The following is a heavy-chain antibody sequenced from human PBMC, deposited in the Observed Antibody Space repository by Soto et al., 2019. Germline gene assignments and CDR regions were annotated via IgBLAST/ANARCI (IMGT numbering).Heavy chain of an antibody. CDR2: IIPIFGTA. D-gene: IGHD3-10*01. V-gene: IGHV1-69*01. CDR1: GGTFSSYA. J-gene: IGHJ6*02. CDR3: ARTMVRDPEGARYYYYGMDV. Sequence: QVQLVQSGAEVKKPGSSVKVSCKASGGTFSSYAISWVRQAPGQGLEWMGGIIPIFGTANYAQKFQGRVPITADEYTSTAYMELSSLRSEDTAVYYCARTMVRDPEGARYYYYGMDVWGQGTTVTVSS.